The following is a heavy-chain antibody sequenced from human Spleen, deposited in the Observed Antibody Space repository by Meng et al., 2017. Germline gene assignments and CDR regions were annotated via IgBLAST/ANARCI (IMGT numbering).Heavy chain of an antibody. CDR1: GGSVSGYY. CDR2: INHSGST. D-gene: IGHD2/OR15-2a*01. Sequence: SETLSLTCAVYGGSVSGYYWSWIRQPPGKGLEWIGEINHSGSTNSNPSLKSRVTISVDTSKNQFSLKLSSVTAADTAVYYCARQTKYYHSIRWGYYYYMDVLGKGTTVTVSS. CDR3: ARQTKYYHSIRWGYYYYMDV. V-gene: IGHV4-34*01. J-gene: IGHJ6*03.